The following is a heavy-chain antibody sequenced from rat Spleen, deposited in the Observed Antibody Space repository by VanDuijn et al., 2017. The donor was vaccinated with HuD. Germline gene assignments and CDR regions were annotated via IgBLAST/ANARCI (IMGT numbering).Heavy chain of an antibody. CDR3: ARVYYYPDY. CDR2: ISTYGGNT. Sequence: EVQLVESGGGLVQPGRSLKLSCAASGFTFSDHAMAWVRQAPTKGLEWVASISTYGGNTYYRDSVKGRFTISRDNAKSTLYLQMDSLRSEDTATYYCARVYYYPDYWGQGVMVTVSS. CDR1: GFTFSDHA. V-gene: IGHV5S23*01. D-gene: IGHD1-12*01. J-gene: IGHJ2*01.